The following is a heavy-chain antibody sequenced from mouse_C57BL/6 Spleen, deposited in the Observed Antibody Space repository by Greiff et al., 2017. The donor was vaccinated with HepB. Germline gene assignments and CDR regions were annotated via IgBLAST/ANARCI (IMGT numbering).Heavy chain of an antibody. CDR2: IDPEDGET. D-gene: IGHD1-1*01. J-gene: IGHJ3*01. V-gene: IGHV14-2*01. Sequence: DVQLQESGAELVKPGASVKLSCTASGFNIKDYYMHWVKQRTEQGLEWIGRIDPEDGETKYAPKFQGKATITADTAANTAYLQLSSLTSEDTAVYYCARNYGSSSPFAYWGQGTLVTVSA. CDR1: GFNIKDYY. CDR3: ARNYGSSSPFAY.